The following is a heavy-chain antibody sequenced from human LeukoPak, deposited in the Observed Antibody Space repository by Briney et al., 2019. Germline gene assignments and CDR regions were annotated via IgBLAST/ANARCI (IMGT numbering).Heavy chain of an antibody. Sequence: ASVKLSCNASGYTFTSYYMHWVRQAPGQGLEWMGIINPSGGSTSYAQKFQGRVTMTRDTSTSTVYMELSSLRSEDTAVYHCARDPGGLDDYWGQGTLVTVSS. CDR3: ARDPGGLDDY. CDR2: INPSGGST. CDR1: GYTFTSYY. V-gene: IGHV1-46*01. J-gene: IGHJ4*02. D-gene: IGHD3-10*01.